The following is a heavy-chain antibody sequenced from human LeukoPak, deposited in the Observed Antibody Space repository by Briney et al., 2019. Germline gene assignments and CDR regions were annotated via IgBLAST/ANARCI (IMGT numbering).Heavy chain of an antibody. V-gene: IGHV4-31*03. Sequence: SETLSLTCTVSGGAISSGGYYWSWIRQHPGKGLEWIGYIYYSGSTYYNPSLKSRVTISVDTSKNQFSLKLSSVTAADAAVYYCARDKGDRADAFDIWGQGTMATVSS. J-gene: IGHJ3*02. D-gene: IGHD1-14*01. CDR2: IYYSGST. CDR1: GGAISSGGYY. CDR3: ARDKGDRADAFDI.